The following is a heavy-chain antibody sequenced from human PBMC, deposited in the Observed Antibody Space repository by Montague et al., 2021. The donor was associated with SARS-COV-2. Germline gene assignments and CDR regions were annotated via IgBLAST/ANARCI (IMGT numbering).Heavy chain of an antibody. CDR2: INHSGST. Sequence: SETLSLTCAVYGGSFSGYYWSWICQPPGKGLEWIGDINHSGSTNYNPSLKSRVTISVDTSKNQFSLKLSSVTAADTAVYYCARGMRRPYYYYYGMDVWGQGTTVTVSS. J-gene: IGHJ6*02. CDR1: GGSFSGYY. V-gene: IGHV4-34*01. CDR3: ARGMRRPYYYYYGMDV.